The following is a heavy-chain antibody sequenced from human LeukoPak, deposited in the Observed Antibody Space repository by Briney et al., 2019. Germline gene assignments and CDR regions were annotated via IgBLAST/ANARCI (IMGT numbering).Heavy chain of an antibody. D-gene: IGHD2-2*01. Sequence: PGESLKISCKGSGYSFTNYWIARVRQMPGKGLEWMGIIYPGDSDTRYSPSFQGQVTISADKSISTAFLQWSSLKASDTAMYYCARRRYCSSTSCYEGAFDIWGQGTMVTVSS. CDR1: GYSFTNYW. CDR3: ARRRYCSSTSCYEGAFDI. CDR2: IYPGDSDT. V-gene: IGHV5-51*01. J-gene: IGHJ3*02.